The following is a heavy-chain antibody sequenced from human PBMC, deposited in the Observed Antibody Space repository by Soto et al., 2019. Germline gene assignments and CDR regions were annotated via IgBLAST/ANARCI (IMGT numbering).Heavy chain of an antibody. J-gene: IGHJ4*02. V-gene: IGHV4-31*03. CDR1: GGSIRRGGYY. CDR3: ARDRKDYGADY. D-gene: IGHD4-17*01. Sequence: QVQLQESGPGLVKPSQTLSLTCTVSGGSIRRGGYYWGWIRQHPGKGLEWIGYIYYSGSTYYNPSLKRRVTISVDTSKNQFSLKLSSVTAADTAVYYCARDRKDYGADYWGQGTLVTVSS. CDR2: IYYSGST.